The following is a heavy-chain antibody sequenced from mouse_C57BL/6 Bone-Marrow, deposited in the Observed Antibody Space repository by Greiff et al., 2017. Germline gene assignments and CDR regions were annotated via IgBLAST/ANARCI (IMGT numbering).Heavy chain of an antibody. Sequence: VKLMESGPELVKPGASVKLSCKASGYTFTSYDINWVKQRPGQGLEWIGWIYPRDGSTKYNEKFKGKAKLTVDTSSRTAYMELHSLTSEDSAVYFCARLEFDGSSGDWYFDVWGTGTTVTVSS. V-gene: IGHV1-85*01. CDR1: GYTFTSYD. CDR2: IYPRDGST. J-gene: IGHJ1*03. CDR3: ARLEFDGSSGDWYFDV. D-gene: IGHD1-1*01.